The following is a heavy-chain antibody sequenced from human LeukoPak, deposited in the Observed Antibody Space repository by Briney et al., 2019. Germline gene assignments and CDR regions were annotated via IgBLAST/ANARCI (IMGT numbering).Heavy chain of an antibody. J-gene: IGHJ4*02. CDR1: GYTFTGYY. D-gene: IGHD2-21*02. Sequence: ASVKVSCKASGYTFTGYYMHWVRQAPGQGLEWMGWINPNSGGTNYAQKFQGRVTMTTDTSTSTAYMELRSLRSDDTAVYYCARSGGVVTATFYFDYWGQGTLVTVSS. CDR3: ARSGGVVTATFYFDY. V-gene: IGHV1-2*02. CDR2: INPNSGGT.